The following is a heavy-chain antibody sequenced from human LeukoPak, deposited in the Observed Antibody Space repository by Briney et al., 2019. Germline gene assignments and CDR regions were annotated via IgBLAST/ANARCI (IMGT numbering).Heavy chain of an antibody. D-gene: IGHD4-17*01. CDR2: MNPNSGNT. CDR1: GYTFNTYG. Sequence: ASVKVSCKASGYTFNTYGISWVRQATGQGLEWMGWMNPNSGNTGYAQKFQGRVTMTRNTSISTVYMELSSLRSEDTAVYYCARALYHPHGVWYGDQPSYYYYGMDVWGQGTTVTVSS. J-gene: IGHJ6*02. V-gene: IGHV1-8*01. CDR3: ARALYHPHGVWYGDQPSYYYYGMDV.